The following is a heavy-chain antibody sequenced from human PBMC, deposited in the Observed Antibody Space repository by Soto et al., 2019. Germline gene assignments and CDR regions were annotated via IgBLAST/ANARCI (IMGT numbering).Heavy chain of an antibody. CDR3: ATVWSGYYPPNWFDP. Sequence: ASVKVSCKVSGYTLTELSMHWVRQAPGKGLEWMGGFDPEDGETIYAQKFQGRVTMTEDTSTDTAYMELSSLRSEDTAVYYCATVWSGYYPPNWFDPWGQGTLVTVSS. V-gene: IGHV1-24*01. D-gene: IGHD3-3*01. CDR2: FDPEDGET. J-gene: IGHJ5*02. CDR1: GYTLTELS.